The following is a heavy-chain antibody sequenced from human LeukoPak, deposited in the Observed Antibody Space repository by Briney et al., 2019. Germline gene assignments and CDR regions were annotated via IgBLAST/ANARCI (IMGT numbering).Heavy chain of an antibody. CDR3: ATYRGDNHYLLDR. Sequence: SETLSLTCAVYGVSFGNHSWSWIRQPPGKGLEWIGYVYYSGSTNYNPSLKSRVTMSVDTSMNQFSLMLSSVTAADTAIYDCATYRGDNHYLLDRWRQGTMVTVFS. J-gene: IGHJ5*02. V-gene: IGHV4-59*11. D-gene: IGHD2/OR15-2a*01. CDR2: VYYSGST. CDR1: GVSFGNHS.